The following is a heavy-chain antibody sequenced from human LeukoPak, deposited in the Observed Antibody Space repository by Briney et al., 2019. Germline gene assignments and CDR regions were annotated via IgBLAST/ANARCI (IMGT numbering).Heavy chain of an antibody. V-gene: IGHV4-34*01. CDR2: INHNGST. D-gene: IGHD1-26*01. CDR1: GGSFSGYY. CDR3: VRGFLGLNGGV. Sequence: SETLSLTCGVSGGSFSGYYCNWIRQAPGKGLEWIGKINHNGSTCSNPSLKSRVTKSVDTSKSRFSLKLNSATAADTAVYYCVRGFLGLNGGVWGQGTTVTVSS. J-gene: IGHJ6*02.